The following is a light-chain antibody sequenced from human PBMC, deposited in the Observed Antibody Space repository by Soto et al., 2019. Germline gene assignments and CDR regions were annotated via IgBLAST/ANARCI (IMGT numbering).Light chain of an antibody. CDR2: GAS. J-gene: IGKJ2*01. Sequence: EIVLTQSPGTLSLSPGERAILSCRASQTFTNNYLAWYQQKPGQAPRLLIYGASSRATGIPDRFSGSGSWTDFTLIISGLEPEDSAVYYCQQYGRSPYTFGQGTKLEIK. V-gene: IGKV3-20*01. CDR3: QQYGRSPYT. CDR1: QTFTNNY.